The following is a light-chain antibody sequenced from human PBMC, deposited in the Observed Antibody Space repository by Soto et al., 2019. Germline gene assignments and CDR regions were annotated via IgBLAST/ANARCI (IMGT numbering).Light chain of an antibody. Sequence: EIVMTQSPATLSVSPGERATLSCRASESVDFHLAWYQQKPGQAPRLLIYDASVRATGTPARFSGSGSGTAFTLTISSLEPEDFAVYYCQQYNDRPPITFGQGTRLEI. CDR3: QQYNDRPPIT. V-gene: IGKV3D-15*01. CDR2: DAS. J-gene: IGKJ5*01. CDR1: ESVDFH.